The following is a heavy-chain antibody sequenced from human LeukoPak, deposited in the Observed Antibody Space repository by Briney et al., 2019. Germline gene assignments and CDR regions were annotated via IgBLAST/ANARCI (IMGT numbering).Heavy chain of an antibody. D-gene: IGHD2-21*02. CDR1: GGSISGYY. V-gene: IGHV4-59*01. J-gene: IGHJ3*02. CDR2: IYYSGST. Sequence: AETLTLTCSVSGGSISGYYWSWIRQPPGQGLEWIGYIYYSGSTNYNPSLKSRGIISRDTSKNQFSLNLSSVTAADTAVYYCAREGLLAYCGGDCYFGAFDIWG. CDR3: AREGLLAYCGGDCYFGAFDI.